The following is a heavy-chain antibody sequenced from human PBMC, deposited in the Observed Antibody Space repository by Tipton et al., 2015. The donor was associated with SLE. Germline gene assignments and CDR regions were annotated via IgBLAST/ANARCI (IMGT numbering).Heavy chain of an antibody. V-gene: IGHV3-23*01. J-gene: IGHJ4*02. D-gene: IGHD4-17*01. CDR1: GFTFSSYA. Sequence: SLRFSCAASGFTFSSYAMSWVRQAPGKGLEWGSAISPSGATISYADSVKGRFTISRDISRSTVFLQMNSLRVEDTAVYYCAKVRHGDYGNYFDSWGQGTLVTVSS. CDR2: ISPSGATI. CDR3: AKVRHGDYGNYFDS.